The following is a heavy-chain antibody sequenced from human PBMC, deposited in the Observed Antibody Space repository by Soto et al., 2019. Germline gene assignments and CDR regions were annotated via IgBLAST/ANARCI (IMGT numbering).Heavy chain of an antibody. CDR3: ARDAIVVVKVPGY. J-gene: IGHJ1*01. D-gene: IGHD3-22*01. CDR1: GYTFSSYG. V-gene: IGHV1-18*04. CDR2: ISAYNGNT. Sequence: SVKVSCKASGYTFSSYGISWVRQAPGQGLEWMGWISAYNGNTNYAQKLQGRVTMTTDTSTSTAYMELRSLRPDDTAVYYCARDAIVVVKVPGYWGQGTLVTVSS.